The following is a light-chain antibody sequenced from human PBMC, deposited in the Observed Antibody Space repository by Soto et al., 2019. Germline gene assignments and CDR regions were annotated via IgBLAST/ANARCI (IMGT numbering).Light chain of an antibody. CDR1: SSDIGGNGF. CDR2: DVS. J-gene: IGLJ3*02. CDR3: CSYTSTTVL. V-gene: IGLV2-14*03. Sequence: QSALTQPASVSGTPGQSITISCTGTSSDIGGNGFVSWYQQHPGKAPLLMIYDVSNRPSGISRRFSGTQSGNMASLTIAGLQAEDEANYFCCSYTSTTVLFGGGTKVTVL.